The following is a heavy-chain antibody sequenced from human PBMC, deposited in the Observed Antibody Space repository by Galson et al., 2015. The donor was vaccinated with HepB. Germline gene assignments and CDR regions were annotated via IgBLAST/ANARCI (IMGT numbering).Heavy chain of an antibody. Sequence: SLRLSCAASGFTFSSYDMHWVRQAPGKGLEWVANVWYDINNKYYTDSVKGRFTISRDNSKNTLYLQMNSLRAEDTAVYYCARDDRDSVVRGLISYWGQATLVTVSS. D-gene: IGHD3-10*01. V-gene: IGHV3-33*01. CDR3: ARDDRDSVVRGLISY. CDR2: VWYDINNK. CDR1: GFTFSSYD. J-gene: IGHJ4*02.